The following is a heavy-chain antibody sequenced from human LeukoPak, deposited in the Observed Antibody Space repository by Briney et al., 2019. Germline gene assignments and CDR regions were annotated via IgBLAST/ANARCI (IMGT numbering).Heavy chain of an antibody. CDR3: ARDRYSGSYSLDY. CDR1: GFTFSSYA. J-gene: IGHJ4*02. Sequence: PGRSLRLSCAASGFTFSSYAMHWVRQAPGKGLEWVAVISYDGSNKYYADSVKGRFTISRDNSKNTLYLQMNSLRAEDTAVYYCARDRYSGSYSLDYWGQGTLVTVSS. V-gene: IGHV3-30-3*01. D-gene: IGHD1-26*01. CDR2: ISYDGSNK.